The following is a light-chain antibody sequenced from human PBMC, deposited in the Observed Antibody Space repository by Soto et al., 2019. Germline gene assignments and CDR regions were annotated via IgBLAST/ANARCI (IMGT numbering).Light chain of an antibody. CDR2: DAS. Sequence: DIQMTQSPSSLSASVGDRVTITCQASQDISNYLNWYQQKPGKAPKLLIYDASNLETGVPSRFSGSVSGTYFTFTISSLQPEAIATYYCQQYDNLPLTFGGGTKVEIK. CDR1: QDISNY. V-gene: IGKV1-33*01. J-gene: IGKJ4*01. CDR3: QQYDNLPLT.